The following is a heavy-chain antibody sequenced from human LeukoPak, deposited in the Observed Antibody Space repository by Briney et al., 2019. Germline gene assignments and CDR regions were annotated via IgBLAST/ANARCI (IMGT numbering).Heavy chain of an antibody. J-gene: IGHJ4*02. CDR2: INSDGSST. Sequence: GGSLRLSCAASGFTFSNYWMHWVRQAPGKGLVWVSRINSDGSSTSYAGSVKGRFTISRDNAKKTLYLQINSLRAEDTAVYYCVRDNLYYYDSSGYTFDYWGQATLVTVSS. V-gene: IGHV3-74*01. CDR1: GFTFSNYW. CDR3: VRDNLYYYDSSGYTFDY. D-gene: IGHD3-22*01.